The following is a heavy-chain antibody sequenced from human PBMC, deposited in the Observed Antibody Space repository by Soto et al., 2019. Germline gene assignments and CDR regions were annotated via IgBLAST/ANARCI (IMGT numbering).Heavy chain of an antibody. CDR1: GSTFSNFA. J-gene: IGHJ4*02. CDR2: ISGSGGGT. CDR3: AKDTGLAVSASAGDY. Sequence: GGSLRLSCAASGSTFSNFAMSWVRQAPGKGLEWVSAISGSGGGTYYADSVKGRFTISRDSSKNTLYLQMSSLRAEDTAVYYCAKDTGLAVSASAGDYWGQGTLVTVSS. V-gene: IGHV3-23*01. D-gene: IGHD6-19*01.